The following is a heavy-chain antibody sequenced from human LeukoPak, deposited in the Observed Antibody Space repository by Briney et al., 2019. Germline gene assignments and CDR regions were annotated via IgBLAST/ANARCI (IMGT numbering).Heavy chain of an antibody. D-gene: IGHD5-12*01. CDR1: GFTFDDYA. J-gene: IGHJ4*02. V-gene: IGHV3-9*01. CDR3: ARENVNGYHSFDF. CDR2: IIWSSGSI. Sequence: PGGSLRLSCAASGFTFDDYAMHWVRQAPGKGWEWVSGIIWSSGSIGYAYSVKGRFTISRDNAENSVYLQMNSVKAEDTAVYYCARENVNGYHSFDFWGQGTLVAVSS.